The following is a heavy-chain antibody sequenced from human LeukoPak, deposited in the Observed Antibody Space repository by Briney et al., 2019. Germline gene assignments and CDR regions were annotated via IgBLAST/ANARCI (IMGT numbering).Heavy chain of an antibody. D-gene: IGHD1-26*01. CDR2: ISGDGGST. CDR3: AKDIGMEGATVDYYGMDV. CDR1: GFTFDDYA. J-gene: IGHJ6*02. V-gene: IGHV3-43*02. Sequence: GGSLRLSCAASGFTFDDYAMHWVRQAPGKGLEWVSLISGDGGSTYYADSVKGRFTISRDNSKNSLYLQMNSLRTEDTALYYCAKDIGMEGATVDYYGMDVWGQGTTVTVSS.